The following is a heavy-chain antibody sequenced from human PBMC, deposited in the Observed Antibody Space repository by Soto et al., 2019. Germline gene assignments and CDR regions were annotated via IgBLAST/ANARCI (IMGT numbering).Heavy chain of an antibody. J-gene: IGHJ3*02. Sequence: QLQLQESGSGLVKPSQTLSLTCAVSGGSISSGGYSWSWIRQPPGKGLEWIGYIYHSGSTDYNPSLKSRXXIXVXXSKNQFSPTLSSVTAADTAVYYCARGRVVDDAFDIWGQGTMVTVSS. CDR3: ARGRVVDDAFDI. V-gene: IGHV4-30-2*01. D-gene: IGHD2-15*01. CDR1: GGSISSGGYS. CDR2: IYHSGST.